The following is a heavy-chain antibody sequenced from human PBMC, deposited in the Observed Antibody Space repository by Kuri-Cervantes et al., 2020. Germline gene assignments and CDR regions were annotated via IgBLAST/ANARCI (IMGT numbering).Heavy chain of an antibody. CDR3: ASLDTAIDYYGMDV. Sequence: ASVKVSCKASGYTFTSYDINWVRQAPGQGLEWMGWINPNSGGTNYAQKFQGRVTMTRDTSISTAYMELSRLRSDDTAVYYCASLDTAIDYYGMDVWGQGTTVTVSS. CDR2: INPNSGGT. D-gene: IGHD5-18*01. V-gene: IGHV1-2*02. CDR1: GYTFTSYD. J-gene: IGHJ6*02.